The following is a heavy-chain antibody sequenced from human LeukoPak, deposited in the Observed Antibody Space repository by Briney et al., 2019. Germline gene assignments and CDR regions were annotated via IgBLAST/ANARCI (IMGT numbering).Heavy chain of an antibody. CDR3: ARRWSFDY. J-gene: IGHJ4*02. V-gene: IGHV3-30*03. CDR1: GFTFTNAW. D-gene: IGHD6-13*01. CDR2: ISYDENDK. Sequence: GGSLRLSCAASGFTFTNAWMSWVRQAPGKGLEWVAVISYDENDKYYAGSVKGRFTISRDNSKNTLYLQMNSLRTEDTAVYYCARRWSFDYWGQGTLVTVSS.